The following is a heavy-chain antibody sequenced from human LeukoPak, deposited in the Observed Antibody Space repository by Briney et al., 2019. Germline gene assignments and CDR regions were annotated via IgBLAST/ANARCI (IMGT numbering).Heavy chain of an antibody. J-gene: IGHJ4*02. CDR3: ATPPTVTRNY. D-gene: IGHD4-17*01. CDR2: IQYDGSNK. V-gene: IGHV3-30*02. CDR1: GFTFSSYV. Sequence: PGGSLRLSCAASGFTFSSYVMHWVRQAPGKGLEWVAFIQYDGSNKYYADSVKGRFTISRDNSKNTLYLQMNSLRAEDTAVYYCATPPTVTRNYWGQGTLVTVSS.